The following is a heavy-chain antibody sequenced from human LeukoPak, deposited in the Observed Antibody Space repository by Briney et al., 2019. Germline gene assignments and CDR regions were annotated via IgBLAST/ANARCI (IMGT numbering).Heavy chain of an antibody. CDR2: IKSKPDGGTT. CDR1: GFTFSNAW. D-gene: IGHD2-21*02. V-gene: IGHV3-15*01. CDR3: STEGLAYCDGDCYS. J-gene: IGHJ5*02. Sequence: GGSLRLSCAAPGFTFSNAWMSWVRQAPGKGLEWVGHIKSKPDGGTTDYAAPVKGRFTISRDDSKNTLYLQMNTLKTEDTAVYYCSTEGLAYCDGDCYSWGQGTLVTVSS.